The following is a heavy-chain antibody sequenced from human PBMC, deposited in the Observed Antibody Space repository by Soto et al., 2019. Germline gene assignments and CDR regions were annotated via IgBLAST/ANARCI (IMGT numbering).Heavy chain of an antibody. D-gene: IGHD6-13*01. CDR1: GGSISSGGYY. CDR2: IYYSGST. CDR3: ARFSRPYGYSSSWYRPEGYYYYGMDV. Sequence: SETLSLTCTVSGGSISSGGYYWSWIRQHPGKGLEWIGYIYYSGSTYYNPSLKSRVTISVDTSKNQFSLKLSSVTAADTAVYYCARFSRPYGYSSSWYRPEGYYYYGMDVWGQGTTVTAP. V-gene: IGHV4-31*02. J-gene: IGHJ6*02.